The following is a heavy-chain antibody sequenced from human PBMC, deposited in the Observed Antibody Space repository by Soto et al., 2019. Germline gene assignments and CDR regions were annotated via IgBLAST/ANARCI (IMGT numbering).Heavy chain of an antibody. CDR3: ASSNSGNGNSYSPFDY. V-gene: IGHV1-69*01. Sequence: QVQLAQSGAEVKKPGSSVKVSCKASGGTSRSYPISWVRQAPGQGLEWMGGIIPMFGTANYAQKFQGRLTITADDSTSTAYMELSSLRSEDTAVYYCASSNSGNGNSYSPFDYWGQGTLVTVSS. CDR1: GGTSRSYP. CDR2: IIPMFGTA. D-gene: IGHD2-21*01. J-gene: IGHJ4*02.